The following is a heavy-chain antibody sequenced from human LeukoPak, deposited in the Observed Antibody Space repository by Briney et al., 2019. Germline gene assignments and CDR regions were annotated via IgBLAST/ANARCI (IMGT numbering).Heavy chain of an antibody. Sequence: GGSLRLSCAASGFTFNNAWMNWVRQAPGKGLEWVGRIKSKTDGGTTDYAAPVKGRFTISRDDSKNTLYMQMNSLRDEDTAVYYCAKDQRWESPHYLDSWGQGTLVTVSS. J-gene: IGHJ4*02. CDR3: AKDQRWESPHYLDS. CDR1: GFTFNNAW. V-gene: IGHV3-15*01. D-gene: IGHD1-26*01. CDR2: IKSKTDGGTT.